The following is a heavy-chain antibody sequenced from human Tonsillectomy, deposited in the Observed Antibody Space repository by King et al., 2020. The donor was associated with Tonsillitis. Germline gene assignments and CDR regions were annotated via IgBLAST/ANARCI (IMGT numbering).Heavy chain of an antibody. J-gene: IGHJ6*02. Sequence: QVQLVESGGGVVQPGRSLRLSCAASGFTFSSYAIHWVRQAPGKGLEWVAVISYAGSNKYYADSVKGRFTISRDNSKNTLYLQMNSLRAEDTAVYYCAESSTALPWDYYYYAVWTSGAKGPRSPSP. V-gene: IGHV3-30-3*01. D-gene: IGHD1-1*01. CDR3: AESSTALPWDYYYYAVWTS. CDR2: ISYAGSNK. CDR1: GFTFSSYA.